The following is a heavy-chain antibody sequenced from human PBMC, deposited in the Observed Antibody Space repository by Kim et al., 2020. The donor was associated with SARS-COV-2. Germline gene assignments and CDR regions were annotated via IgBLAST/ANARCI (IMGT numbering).Heavy chain of an antibody. CDR1: GGSISSGGYY. CDR3: ARWKRATVTSYYYYMDV. Sequence: SETLSLTCTVSGGSISSGGYYWSWIRQHPGKGLEWIGYIYYSGSTYYNPSLKSRVTISVDTSKNQFSLKLSSVTAADTAVYYCARWKRATVTSYYYYMDVWGKGTTVTVSS. CDR2: IYYSGST. D-gene: IGHD4-4*01. V-gene: IGHV4-31*03. J-gene: IGHJ6*03.